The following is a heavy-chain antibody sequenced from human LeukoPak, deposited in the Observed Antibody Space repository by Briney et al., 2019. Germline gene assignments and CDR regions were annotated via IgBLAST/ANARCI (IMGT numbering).Heavy chain of an antibody. Sequence: PGGSLRLSCAASGFTFSSYSMNWVRQAPGKGLEWVSSISSSSYIYYADSVKGRFTISRDNAKNSLYLQMNSLRAEDTAVYYCARDSGYVIYYFDYWGQGTLVTVPS. CDR1: GFTFSSYS. CDR2: ISSSSYI. V-gene: IGHV3-21*01. D-gene: IGHD5-12*01. J-gene: IGHJ4*02. CDR3: ARDSGYVIYYFDY.